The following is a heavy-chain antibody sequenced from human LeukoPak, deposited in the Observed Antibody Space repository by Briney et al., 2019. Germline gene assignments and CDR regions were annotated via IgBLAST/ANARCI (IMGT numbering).Heavy chain of an antibody. CDR3: ATAHLWFGELNGSGTSFDY. V-gene: IGHV3-30*02. CDR2: IRYDGSNK. D-gene: IGHD3-10*01. Sequence: GGSLRLSCAAAGFTFSSYGMHWVRQAPGKGLEWVAFIRYDGSNKYYADSVKGRFTISRDNSKNTLYLQMNSLRAEDTAVYYCATAHLWFGELNGSGTSFDYWGQGTLVTVSS. CDR1: GFTFSSYG. J-gene: IGHJ4*02.